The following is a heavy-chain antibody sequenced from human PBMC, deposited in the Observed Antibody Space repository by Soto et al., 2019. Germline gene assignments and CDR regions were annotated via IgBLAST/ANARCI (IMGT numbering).Heavy chain of an antibody. CDR3: AKDPNGDYVGGSEF. CDR1: GFTFNKYA. J-gene: IGHJ3*01. D-gene: IGHD4-17*01. CDR2: ISASGGRT. Sequence: QLLESGGGLVQPGGSLRLSCAASGFTFNKYAMSWVRQAPGKGLEWVSGISASGGRTYYADSVKGRFTVSRDSSKNTLSLQMNSLRVEDTAVYYCAKDPNGDYVGGSEFWGPGTMVTVSS. V-gene: IGHV3-23*01.